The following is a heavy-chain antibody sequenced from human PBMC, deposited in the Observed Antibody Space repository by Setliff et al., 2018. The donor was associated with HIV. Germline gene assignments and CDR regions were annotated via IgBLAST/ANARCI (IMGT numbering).Heavy chain of an antibody. CDR1: GGSLSDSY. D-gene: IGHD2-21*02. Sequence: PSETLSLTCAVYGGSLSDSYYNWFRQPPGKGLEWIGEISHSGRTSYNSSLKSRVTMSVDTSKNQFSLNLSSVTAADTAVYYCARDWVVTAIHYCYYMDVWGKATTVTVSS. CDR2: ISHSGRT. J-gene: IGHJ6*03. V-gene: IGHV4-34*10. CDR3: ARDWVVTAIHYCYYMDV.